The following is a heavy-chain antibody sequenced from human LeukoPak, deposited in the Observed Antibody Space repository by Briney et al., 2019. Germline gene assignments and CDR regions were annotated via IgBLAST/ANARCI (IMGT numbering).Heavy chain of an antibody. V-gene: IGHV1-2*02. CDR1: GYTFTGYY. CDR2: INPNSGGT. J-gene: IGHJ6*02. D-gene: IGHD6-13*01. Sequence: ASVKVSCKASGYTFTGYYMHWVRQAPGQGLEGMGWINPNSGGTNYAQKFQGRVTMTRDTSITTAYMELSGLSSDDSAVYYCARSGQQLDFYYYGMDVWGQGTTVTVSS. CDR3: ARSGQQLDFYYYGMDV.